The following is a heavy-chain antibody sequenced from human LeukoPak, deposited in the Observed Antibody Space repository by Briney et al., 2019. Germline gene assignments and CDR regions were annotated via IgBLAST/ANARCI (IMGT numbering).Heavy chain of an antibody. D-gene: IGHD6-19*01. V-gene: IGHV4-61*02. Sequence: SQTLSLTCTVSGGSISSGTHYWSWIRQPAGKGLEWIGRIYTSGSTNYNPSLKSRVTISVDTSKNQFSLKLSSVTAADTAVYYCARRHSSGWFYYWGQGTLVTVSS. J-gene: IGHJ4*02. CDR2: IYTSGST. CDR3: ARRHSSGWFYY. CDR1: GGSISSGTHY.